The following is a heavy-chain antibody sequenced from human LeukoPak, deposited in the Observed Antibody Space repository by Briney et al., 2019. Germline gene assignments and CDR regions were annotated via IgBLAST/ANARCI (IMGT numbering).Heavy chain of an antibody. Sequence: ASVKVSCKASGYTFTGYYMHWVRQAPGQGLEWMGWINPNSGGTNYAQKFQGRVTMTRDTSISTAYMELSRLRSDDTAVYYCARGCSRIVATIVYYYYYMDVWGKGTTVTISS. V-gene: IGHV1-2*02. D-gene: IGHD5-12*01. J-gene: IGHJ6*03. CDR3: ARGCSRIVATIVYYYYYMDV. CDR1: GYTFTGYY. CDR2: INPNSGGT.